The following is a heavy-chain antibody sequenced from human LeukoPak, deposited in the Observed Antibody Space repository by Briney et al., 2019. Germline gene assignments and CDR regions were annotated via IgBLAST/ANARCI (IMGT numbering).Heavy chain of an antibody. D-gene: IGHD3-10*01. J-gene: IGHJ5*02. CDR2: INHSGST. V-gene: IGHV4-34*01. CDR1: GGSFSGYY. CDR3: ARGRIVLLWFGELSNNWFDP. Sequence: SETLSLTCAVYGGSFSGYYWSWIRQPPGKGLEWIGEINHSGSTNYNPSLKSRVTISVDTSKNQFSLKLSSVTAADTAVYYCARGRIVLLWFGELSNNWFDPSGQGTLVTVSS.